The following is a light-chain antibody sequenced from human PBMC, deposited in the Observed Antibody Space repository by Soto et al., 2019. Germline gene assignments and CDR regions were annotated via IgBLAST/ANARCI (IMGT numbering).Light chain of an antibody. CDR2: GAS. CDR1: QSVSSSS. V-gene: IGKV3-20*01. CDR3: QQYGSSPMYT. Sequence: EIVLTQSPGTLSLSPGERATLSCRARQSVSSSSLAWYQQKPGQAPRLLIYGASSRATGIPDRFSGSGSGTDFTLTISRLEPEDFAVYYCQQYGSSPMYTFGQGTKREIK. J-gene: IGKJ2*01.